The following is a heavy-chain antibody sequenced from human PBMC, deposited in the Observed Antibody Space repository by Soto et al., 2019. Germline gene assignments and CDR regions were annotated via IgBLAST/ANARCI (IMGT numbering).Heavy chain of an antibody. D-gene: IGHD2-2*01. CDR3: ARMPYAYYAMDV. CDR1: GGSITSDNW. V-gene: IGHV4-4*02. J-gene: IGHJ6*02. CDR2: IHHSGST. Sequence: SETLSLTCAVSGGSITSDNWWSWVRQPPGKGLEFIGEIHHSGSTNYNPSLMSRVIISRDTSKNQFSLKLNSVTAADTAVYYCARMPYAYYAMDVWGQGTTVTFSS.